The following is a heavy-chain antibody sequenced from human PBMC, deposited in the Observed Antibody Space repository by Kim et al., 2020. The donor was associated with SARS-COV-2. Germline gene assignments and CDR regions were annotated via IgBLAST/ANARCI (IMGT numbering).Heavy chain of an antibody. CDR1: GFTVSSNY. CDR2: IYSGGST. CDR3: ARDVVVTTSSPAEYFQH. D-gene: IGHD2-21*02. V-gene: IGHV3-66*01. Sequence: GGSLRLSCAASGFTVSSNYMSWVRQAPGKGLEWVSVIYSGGSTYYADSVKGRFTISRDNSKNTLYLQMNSLRAEDTAVYYCARDVVVTTSSPAEYFQHWGQSTLVTVSS. J-gene: IGHJ1*01.